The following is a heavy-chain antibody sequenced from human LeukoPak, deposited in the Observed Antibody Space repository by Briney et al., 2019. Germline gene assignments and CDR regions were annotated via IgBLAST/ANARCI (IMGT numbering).Heavy chain of an antibody. CDR3: ASYDSTGSDAFDI. Sequence: SYISSSGSTIYYADSVKGRFTISRDNAKNSLYLQMNSLRAEDTAVYYCASYDSTGSDAFDIWGQGTMVTVSS. D-gene: IGHD3-22*01. V-gene: IGHV3-11*01. CDR2: ISSSGSTI. J-gene: IGHJ3*02.